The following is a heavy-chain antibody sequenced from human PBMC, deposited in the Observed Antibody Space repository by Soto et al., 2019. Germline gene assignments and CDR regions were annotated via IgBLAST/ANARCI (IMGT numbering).Heavy chain of an antibody. CDR1: GDDFNSYA. CDR2: IIPILGRG. V-gene: IGHV1-69*06. Sequence: QVQLVQSGAEVKKPGSSVKVSCKSYGDDFNSYAIAWVRQAPGQGLEWMGGIIPILGRGNYAPKFQGRVTMTADKSTRTAYMELSSLKSEDTAVYYCARARGYNDYWGQGTLVTVSS. D-gene: IGHD5-18*01. CDR3: ARARGYNDY. J-gene: IGHJ4*02.